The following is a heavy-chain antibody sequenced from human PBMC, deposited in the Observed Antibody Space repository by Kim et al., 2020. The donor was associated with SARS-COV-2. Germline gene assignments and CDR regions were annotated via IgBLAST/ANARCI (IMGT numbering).Heavy chain of an antibody. Sequence: GGSLRLSCAASGFTFSSYGMHWVRQAPGKGLEWVAVISYDGSNKYYADSVKGRFTISRDNSKNTLYLQMNSLRAEDTAVYYCAKEKGDILTGYYFDYWGQGTLATVSP. CDR3: AKEKGDILTGYYFDY. CDR1: GFTFSSYG. CDR2: ISYDGSNK. D-gene: IGHD3-9*01. J-gene: IGHJ4*02. V-gene: IGHV3-30*18.